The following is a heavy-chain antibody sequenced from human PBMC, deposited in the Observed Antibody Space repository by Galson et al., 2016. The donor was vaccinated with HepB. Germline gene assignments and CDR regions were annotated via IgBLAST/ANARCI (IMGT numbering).Heavy chain of an antibody. Sequence: SLRLSCAASGFTFSEFAMHWVRQAPGKGLEPVSMITSSGTNTYYADSVKGRFTISRDNSKKTLYLQMNSLRPEDTALYSCVTDETCGSNTCLDYWGRGTLVTVSS. CDR2: ITSSGTNT. D-gene: IGHD3-16*01. V-gene: IGHV3-64D*06. J-gene: IGHJ4*02. CDR3: VTDETCGSNTCLDY. CDR1: GFTFSEFA.